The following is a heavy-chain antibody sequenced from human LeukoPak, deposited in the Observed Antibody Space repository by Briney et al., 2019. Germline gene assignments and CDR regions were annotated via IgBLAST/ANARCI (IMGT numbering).Heavy chain of an antibody. CDR3: ARVHYDILTGPDY. J-gene: IGHJ4*02. D-gene: IGHD3-9*01. CDR2: INSDESST. V-gene: IGHV3-74*01. Sequence: GGSLRLSCAASGFTFSSYWMHWVRQAPGKGLVWVSRINSDESSTTYADSVKGRFTISRDNAKNTLYLQMNSLRAEDTAVYYCARVHYDILTGPDYWGQGTLVTVSS. CDR1: GFTFSSYW.